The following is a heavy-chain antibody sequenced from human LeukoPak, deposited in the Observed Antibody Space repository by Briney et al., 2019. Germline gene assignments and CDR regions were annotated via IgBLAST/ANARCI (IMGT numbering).Heavy chain of an antibody. D-gene: IGHD5-18*01. J-gene: IGHJ4*02. Sequence: ASVKVSCKASGYTFTTYAMHWVRQAPGQRPEWMGWINAGKGNTKYSQKFQGRVTITRDTSASTAYMEVSSLRSEDTAVYYCARGYSFGFSAPTYYFDYWGQGTLVTVSS. CDR3: ARGYSFGFSAPTYYFDY. CDR2: INAGKGNT. CDR1: GYTFTTYA. V-gene: IGHV1-3*01.